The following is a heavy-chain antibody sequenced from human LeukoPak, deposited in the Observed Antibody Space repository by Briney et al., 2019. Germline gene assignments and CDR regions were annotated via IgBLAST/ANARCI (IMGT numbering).Heavy chain of an antibody. J-gene: IGHJ4*02. CDR1: GYTLTGYY. CDR2: IYPNSGGT. V-gene: IGHV1-2*02. CDR3: ARAPMIVVVFPPRLDY. Sequence: GSLKVSCKTSGYTLTGYYMHWVRQAPGQGLERMGWIYPNSGGTNYTQTFQDRVTMTGDTSISTAYMEMSRLTSDDTAVYYCARAPMIVVVFPPRLDYWGQGTLVTVSS. D-gene: IGHD3-22*01.